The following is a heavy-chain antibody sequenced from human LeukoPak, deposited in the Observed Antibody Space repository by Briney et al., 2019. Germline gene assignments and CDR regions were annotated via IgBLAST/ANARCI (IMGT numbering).Heavy chain of an antibody. CDR1: GFTFSGSA. V-gene: IGHV3-73*01. J-gene: IGHJ4*02. D-gene: IGHD6-13*01. CDR3: TRHTIAAAGTAGDY. Sequence: GGSLRLSCAASGFTFSGSAIRWVRQSSGKGLEWVGRIRSKVNSYATAYAASVRGRFTISRDDSKNTAYLQMNSLKSEDTAVYYCTRHTIAAAGTAGDYWGQGTLVTVSS. CDR2: IRSKVNSYAT.